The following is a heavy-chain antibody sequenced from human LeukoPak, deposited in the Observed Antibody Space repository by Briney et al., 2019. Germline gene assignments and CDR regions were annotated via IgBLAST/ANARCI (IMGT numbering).Heavy chain of an antibody. CDR2: IYTSGST. J-gene: IGHJ4*02. Sequence: SETLSLTCTVSGGSISSGSYYWSWIRQPAGKGLEWIGRIYTSGSTNYNLSLKSRVTISVDTSKNQFSLKLSSVTAADTAVYYCARVSAKVVIDYWGQGTLVTASS. CDR3: ARVSAKVVIDY. CDR1: GGSISSGSYY. V-gene: IGHV4-61*02. D-gene: IGHD3-22*01.